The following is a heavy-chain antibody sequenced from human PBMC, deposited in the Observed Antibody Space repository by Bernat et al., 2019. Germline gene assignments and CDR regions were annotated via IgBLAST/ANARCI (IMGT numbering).Heavy chain of an antibody. CDR3: AIGGYCIGGSRYGAVDI. D-gene: IGHD2-15*01. V-gene: IGHV1-2*06. J-gene: IGHJ3*02. CDR1: TFTGYY. Sequence: TFTGYYLPWGRQAPGQGLAWMGRINPNSGGTHYAQKFQGRVTLTRDTSISTAYMELSRLRSYDTAVYYCAIGGYCIGGSRYGAVDIWG. CDR2: INPNSGGT.